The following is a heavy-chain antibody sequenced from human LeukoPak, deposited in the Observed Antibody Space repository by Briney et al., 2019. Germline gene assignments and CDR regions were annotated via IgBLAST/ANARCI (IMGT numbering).Heavy chain of an antibody. D-gene: IGHD2/OR15-2a*01. CDR2: LSYTGKT. Sequence: PSETLSLTCVVSGDSVSSFHWNWIRQPPGKGLEWIGCLSYTGKTDYNPSLASRVTISLDTSKNQGFSLRLRSVTAADTAVYYCSEGYFEPFDHWGQGILVTVSS. V-gene: IGHV4-59*02. CDR3: SEGYFEPFDH. CDR1: GDSVSSFH. J-gene: IGHJ4*02.